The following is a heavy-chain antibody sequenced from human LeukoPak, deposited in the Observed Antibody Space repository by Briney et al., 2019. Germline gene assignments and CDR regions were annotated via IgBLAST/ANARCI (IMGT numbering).Heavy chain of an antibody. J-gene: IGHJ4*02. CDR2: IKQDGTEK. D-gene: IGHD2-2*01. V-gene: IGHV3-7*01. CDR3: ARRRCTSASCFEDY. Sequence: GGSLGLSCAASGFTFSTYWMSWVRQAPGKGLEWVATIKQDGTEKYYVDSVKGRFTISRDNAKNSLYLQMDSLRAEDTSLYYCARRRCTSASCFEDYWGQGTLVTVSS. CDR1: GFTFSTYW.